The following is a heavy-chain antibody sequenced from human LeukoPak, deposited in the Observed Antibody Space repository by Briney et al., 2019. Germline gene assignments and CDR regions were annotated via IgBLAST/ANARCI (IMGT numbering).Heavy chain of an antibody. CDR3: ARDYESGNAYYFDY. J-gene: IGHJ4*02. Sequence: GGSLRLSCAASGFTVSSNYMSWVRQAPGKGLEWVSVIYSGGSTYYADSVKGRFTISKDNSKNTLYLQMNSLRAEDTAVYYCARDYESGNAYYFDYRGQGTLVTASS. V-gene: IGHV3-66*01. D-gene: IGHD3-16*01. CDR2: IYSGGST. CDR1: GFTVSSNY.